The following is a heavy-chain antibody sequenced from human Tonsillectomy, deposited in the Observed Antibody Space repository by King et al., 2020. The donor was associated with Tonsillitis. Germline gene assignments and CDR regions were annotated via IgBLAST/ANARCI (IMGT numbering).Heavy chain of an antibody. CDR3: ARILSPPDYSDYVGAFDI. D-gene: IGHD4-11*01. CDR2: IDWDDDK. Sequence: TLKESGPALVKPTQTLTLTCTFSGFSLSTSGMRVSWIRQPPGKALEWLARIDWDDDKFYSTSLKTRLTISKDTSKNQVVLTMTNMDPVDTATYYCARILSPPDYSDYVGAFDIWGQGTMVTVSS. J-gene: IGHJ3*02. CDR1: GFSLSTSGMR. V-gene: IGHV2-70*04.